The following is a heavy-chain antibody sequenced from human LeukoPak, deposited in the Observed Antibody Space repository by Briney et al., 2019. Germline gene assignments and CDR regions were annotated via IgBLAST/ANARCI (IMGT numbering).Heavy chain of an antibody. CDR3: ARGRYYDSGGYDEAFDI. V-gene: IGHV1-18*01. Sequence: GASVKVSCKASDYTFSSYGISWVRQAPGQGLEWMGWISGYNGNTKYAQNLQGRVTMTTDTSTTTAYMELRSLRSDDTAMYYCARGRYYDSGGYDEAFDIWGQGTAVTVSS. D-gene: IGHD3-22*01. CDR2: ISGYNGNT. J-gene: IGHJ3*02. CDR1: DYTFSSYG.